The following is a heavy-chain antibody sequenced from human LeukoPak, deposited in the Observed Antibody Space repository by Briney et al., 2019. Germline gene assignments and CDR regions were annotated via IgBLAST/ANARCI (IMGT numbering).Heavy chain of an antibody. Sequence: GSSVKVSCKASGGTFSSYAISWLRQAPGQGLEWMGGIIPIFGTANYAQKFQGRVTITTDESTSTAYMELSSLRSEDTAVYYCASNYGDYAPFDYWGQGTLVTVSS. CDR1: GGTFSSYA. V-gene: IGHV1-69*05. D-gene: IGHD4-17*01. CDR2: IIPIFGTA. J-gene: IGHJ4*02. CDR3: ASNYGDYAPFDY.